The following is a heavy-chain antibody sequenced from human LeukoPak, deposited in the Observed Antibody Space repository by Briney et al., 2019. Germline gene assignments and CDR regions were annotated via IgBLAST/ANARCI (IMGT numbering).Heavy chain of an antibody. D-gene: IGHD2-2*01. J-gene: IGHJ5*02. CDR3: ARRLTQYDCFDP. Sequence: SQTLSLTCAISGDGVSSNSVTWNWIRQSPSRGLEWLGRTYYRSTWYNDYAVSVRGRITVNPDTSKNQFSLHLNSVTPEDTAVYYCARRLTQYDCFDPWGQGILVTVSS. CDR2: TYYRSTWYN. CDR1: GDGVSSNSVT. V-gene: IGHV6-1*01.